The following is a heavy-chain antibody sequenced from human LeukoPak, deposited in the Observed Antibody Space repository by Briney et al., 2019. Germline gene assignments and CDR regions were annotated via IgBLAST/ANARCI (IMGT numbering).Heavy chain of an antibody. D-gene: IGHD6-19*01. J-gene: IGHJ4*02. Sequence: GGSLRLSCAASGFTFSDYYTSWIRQAPGKGLEWVSYSSSGGSAIYYADSVKGRFTISRDNAKNSVYLQMNSLRAEDTAVCYCATTRYSSASYSVYWGQGTLVTVSS. CDR2: SSSGGSAI. CDR3: ATTRYSSASYSVY. CDR1: GFTFSDYY. V-gene: IGHV3-11*04.